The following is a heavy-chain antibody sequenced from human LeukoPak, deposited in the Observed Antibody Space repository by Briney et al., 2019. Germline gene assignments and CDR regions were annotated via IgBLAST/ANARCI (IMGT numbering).Heavy chain of an antibody. D-gene: IGHD1-1*01. J-gene: IGHJ5*02. Sequence: ASVTVSCKASGYTFTSYDINWVRQPTGQGLEWMGWMNPNSGNTGYAQKFQGRVNMTRNTSISTAYMELSSLRSEDTAVYYCARRKGTTGTTSFVPWGQGTLVTVSP. CDR3: ARRKGTTGTTSFVP. V-gene: IGHV1-8*01. CDR1: GYTFTSYD. CDR2: MNPNSGNT.